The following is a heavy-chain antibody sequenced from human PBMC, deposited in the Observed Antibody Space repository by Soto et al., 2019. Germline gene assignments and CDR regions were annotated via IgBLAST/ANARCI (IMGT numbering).Heavy chain of an antibody. J-gene: IGHJ6*02. CDR1: GFTFSSYG. CDR2: ISYDGSEK. CDR3: AKAGGPTYNYYGVEV. Sequence: PGGSLRLSCAVSGFTFSSYGMHWVCQAPVKGLEWVAFISYDGSEKYYADSVKGRFTISRGNSKNTLYLQMNSLRAEDTAVFYCAKAGGPTYNYYGVEVWDQGTTLTVSS. D-gene: IGHD1-1*01. V-gene: IGHV3-30*18.